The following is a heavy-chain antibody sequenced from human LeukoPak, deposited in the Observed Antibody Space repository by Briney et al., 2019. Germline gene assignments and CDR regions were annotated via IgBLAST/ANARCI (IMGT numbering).Heavy chain of an antibody. J-gene: IGHJ4*02. D-gene: IGHD3-10*01. CDR2: ISGSGGST. CDR3: AKDPPNVLLWFGESHFDY. Sequence: GGSLRLSCAASGFTFSTYRMHWVRQAPGKGLEWVSAISGSGGSTYYADSVKGRFTISRDNSKNTLYLQMNSLRAEDTAVYYCAKDPPNVLLWFGESHFDYWGQGTLVTVSS. V-gene: IGHV3-23*01. CDR1: GFTFSTYR.